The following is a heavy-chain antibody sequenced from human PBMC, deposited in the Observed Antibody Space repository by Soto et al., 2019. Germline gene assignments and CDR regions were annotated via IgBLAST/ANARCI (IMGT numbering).Heavy chain of an antibody. CDR3: ATWAPSLPGGYYTPGMDV. V-gene: IGHV5-10-1*01. CDR2: IDPSDSYT. J-gene: IGHJ6*02. D-gene: IGHD3-3*01. CDR1: GYSFTSYW. Sequence: PGESLKISCKGSGYSFTSYWVSWVRQMPGKGLEWMGRIDPSDSYTNYSPSFQGHVTISADKSISTAYLQWSSLKASDTAMYYCATWAPSLPGGYYTPGMDVWGQGTTVTVSS.